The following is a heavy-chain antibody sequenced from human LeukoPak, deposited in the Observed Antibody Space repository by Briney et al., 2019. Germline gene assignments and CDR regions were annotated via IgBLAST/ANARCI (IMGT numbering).Heavy chain of an antibody. V-gene: IGHV3-11*01. CDR2: ISSSGSTI. Sequence: GGSLRLSCAASGFTFSDYYMSWIRQAPGKGLEWVSYISSSGSTIYYADSVKGRFTISRDNSKNTLYLQMNSLRAEDTAVYYCAKDPPRSRAIVDAFDIWGQGTLVTVSS. CDR3: AKDPPRSRAIVDAFDI. J-gene: IGHJ3*02. D-gene: IGHD3-22*01. CDR1: GFTFSDYY.